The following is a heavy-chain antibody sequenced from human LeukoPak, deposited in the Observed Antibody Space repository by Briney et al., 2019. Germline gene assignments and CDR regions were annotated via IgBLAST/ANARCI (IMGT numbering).Heavy chain of an antibody. CDR2: IYYSGST. V-gene: IGHV4-59*01. D-gene: IGHD3-10*01. CDR1: GGSISSYY. J-gene: IGHJ6*04. Sequence: PSETLSLTCTVSGGSISSYYWSWIRQPPGKGLEWIGYIYYSGSTNYNPSLKSRVTISVDTSKNQFSLKLSSVTAADTAVYYCARDTGGGFGTSDVWGKGTTVTISS. CDR3: ARDTGGGFGTSDV.